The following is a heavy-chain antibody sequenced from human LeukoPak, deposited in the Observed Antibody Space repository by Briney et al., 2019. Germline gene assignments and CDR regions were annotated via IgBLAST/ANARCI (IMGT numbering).Heavy chain of an antibody. CDR3: TRDSYDYVWGSFRQEAFDV. V-gene: IGHV3-49*03. Sequence: PGGSLRLSCTPSGFTFDAFAMNWFRQAPGKGLEWVGFIRSKAFGGTTEYAASVKGRFTILRDDSKSIAYLQMNSLKSEDTGVYYCTRDSYDYVWGSFRQEAFDVWGRGTMVTVSS. CDR2: IRSKAFGGTT. D-gene: IGHD3-16*02. J-gene: IGHJ3*01. CDR1: GFTFDAFA.